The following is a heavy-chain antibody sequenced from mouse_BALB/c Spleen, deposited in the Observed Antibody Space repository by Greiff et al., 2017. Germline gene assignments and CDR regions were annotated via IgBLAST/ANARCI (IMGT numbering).Heavy chain of an antibody. V-gene: IGHV5-17*02. J-gene: IGHJ2*01. CDR1: GFTFSSFG. Sequence: DVHLVESGGGLVQPGGSRKLSCAASGFTFSSFGMHWVRQAPEKGLEWVAYISSGSSTIYYADTVKGRFTISRDNPKNTLFLQMTSLRSEDTAMYYCARDYGNYVDYWGQGTTLTVSS. CDR3: ARDYGNYVDY. D-gene: IGHD2-1*01. CDR2: ISSGSSTI.